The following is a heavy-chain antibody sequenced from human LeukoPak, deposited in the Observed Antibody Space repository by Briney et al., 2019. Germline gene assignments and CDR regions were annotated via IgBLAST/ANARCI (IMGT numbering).Heavy chain of an antibody. CDR3: ARDPDSSSFDY. V-gene: IGHV3-7*01. D-gene: IGHD6-13*01. CDR1: GLNFRTSW. Sequence: GGSLRLSCTASGLNFRTSWMSWVRQSPGKGLEFLANIRYDGTVKNYVDSVKGRFTISRDNPKNSLYLQMDSLRADDTAVYYCARDPDSSSFDYWGQGVLATVSS. CDR2: IRYDGTVK. J-gene: IGHJ4*02.